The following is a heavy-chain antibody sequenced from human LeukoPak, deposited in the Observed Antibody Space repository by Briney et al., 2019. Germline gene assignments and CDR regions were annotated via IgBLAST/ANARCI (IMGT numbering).Heavy chain of an antibody. CDR3: AKVSWDCSGGSCPDY. CDR1: GFTFSSYS. D-gene: IGHD2-15*01. V-gene: IGHV3-21*01. Sequence: GGSLRLSCAASGFTFSSYSMNWVRQAPGKGLEWVSSISSSSSYIYYADSVKGRFTISRDNAKNSLYLQTNSLRAEDTAVYYCAKVSWDCSGGSCPDYWGQGTLVTVSS. CDR2: ISSSSSYI. J-gene: IGHJ4*02.